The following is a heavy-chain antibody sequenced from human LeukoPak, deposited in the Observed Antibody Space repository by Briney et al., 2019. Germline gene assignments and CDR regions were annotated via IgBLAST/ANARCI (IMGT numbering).Heavy chain of an antibody. V-gene: IGHV4-39*02. D-gene: IGHD4-11*01. CDR3: ARELTNYGMNV. CDR2: IFYTGTT. CDR1: GGSISSHSYY. Sequence: PSETLSLTCTVSGGSISSHSYYWGWVREPPGKGLEWIGNIFYTGTTYYKPSLNSRFTISVDTSKNQFSLKVSSVTVADTAVYYCARELTNYGMNVWGQGTTVTVSS. J-gene: IGHJ6*02.